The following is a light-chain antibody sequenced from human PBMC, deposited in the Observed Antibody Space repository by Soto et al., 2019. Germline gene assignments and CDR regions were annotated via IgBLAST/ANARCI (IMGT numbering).Light chain of an antibody. V-gene: IGKV1-5*01. Sequence: DIQMTQSPSTLSASVGDRVTITCRASQSISYYLAWYQKKPGKAPKVLIWNASSLQRGVPSRFSGSGSGTEFTLTISSLLPDDFATYYCQQSYSTPHTFGQGTRLEIK. CDR1: QSISYY. CDR2: NAS. J-gene: IGKJ5*01. CDR3: QQSYSTPHT.